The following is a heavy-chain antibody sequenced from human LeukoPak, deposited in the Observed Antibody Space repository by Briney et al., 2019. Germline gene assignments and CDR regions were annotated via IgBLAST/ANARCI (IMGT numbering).Heavy chain of an antibody. V-gene: IGHV3-66*03. CDR1: GFSASNYY. D-gene: IGHD4-17*01. Sequence: GGPLGLSCAGSGFSASNYYIGWFRQAPGKGLDGFSLIRDSGETFYADSVKGRFTISRDNSKNTMYLQMNRLRVEDTAVYFCARDRAVTQDWVEFDPWGQGTLVTVSS. CDR2: IRDSGET. J-gene: IGHJ5*02. CDR3: ARDRAVTQDWVEFDP.